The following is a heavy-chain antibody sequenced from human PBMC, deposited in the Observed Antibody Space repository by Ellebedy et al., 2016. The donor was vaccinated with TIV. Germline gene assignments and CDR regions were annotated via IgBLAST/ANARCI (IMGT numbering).Heavy chain of an antibody. Sequence: GESLKISCAASGFTFSSYSMNWVRQAPGKGLEWVSSISSSSSYIYYADSVKGRFTISRDNAKNSLYLQMNSLRAEDTAVYYCARGRVRETNYYYGMDVWGQGTTVTVSS. D-gene: IGHD3-10*01. CDR3: ARGRVRETNYYYGMDV. CDR1: GFTFSSYS. V-gene: IGHV3-21*01. CDR2: ISSSSSYI. J-gene: IGHJ6*02.